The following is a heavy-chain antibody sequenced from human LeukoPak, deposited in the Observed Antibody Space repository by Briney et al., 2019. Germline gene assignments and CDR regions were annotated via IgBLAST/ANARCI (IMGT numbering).Heavy chain of an antibody. D-gene: IGHD3-10*01. Sequence: SQTLSLTCTVSGVSINNDDYYWTWVRQHPGKGLEWIGHIYYSGSTYYNPSLKSRVTMSVDTSKTQFSLKLNSVTDADTAVYYCASGLAVVRGVGYWGQGTLVTVSS. J-gene: IGHJ4*02. CDR2: IYYSGST. CDR1: GVSINNDDYY. CDR3: ASGLAVVRGVGY. V-gene: IGHV4-31*03.